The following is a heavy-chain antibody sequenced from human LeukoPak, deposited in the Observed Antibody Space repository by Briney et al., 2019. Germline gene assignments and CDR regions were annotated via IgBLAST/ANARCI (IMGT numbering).Heavy chain of an antibody. CDR2: IYYSGST. J-gene: IGHJ6*03. CDR1: GGSISSYY. Sequence: SETLSLTCTVSGGSISSYYWSWIRQPPGKGLEWIGYIYYSGSTNYNPPLKSRVTISVDTSKNQFSLKLSSVTAADTAVYYCASLKRWLQLPAYYYYYMDVWGKGTTVTVSS. CDR3: ASLKRWLQLPAYYYYYMDV. V-gene: IGHV4-59*01. D-gene: IGHD5-24*01.